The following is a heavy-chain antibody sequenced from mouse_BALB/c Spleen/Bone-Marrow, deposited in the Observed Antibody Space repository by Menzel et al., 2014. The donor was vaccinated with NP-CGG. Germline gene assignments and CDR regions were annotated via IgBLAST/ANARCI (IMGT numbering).Heavy chain of an antibody. CDR2: SNPSNGGS. CDR1: GYTFSNYY. D-gene: IGHD1-1*01. V-gene: IGHV1S81*02. Sequence: VLLQQSGAELVKPGASVKLSCKASGYTFSNYYMYWVKQRPGQGLEWIGESNPSNGGSNFNEKFKSKATLTVDKSSSTAYMQLSSLTSEDSAVYYCTRSNYGYWYFDVWGAGTTVTVSS. CDR3: TRSNYGYWYFDV. J-gene: IGHJ1*01.